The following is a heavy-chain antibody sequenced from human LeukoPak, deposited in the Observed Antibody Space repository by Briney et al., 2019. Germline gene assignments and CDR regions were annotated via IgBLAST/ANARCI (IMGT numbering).Heavy chain of an antibody. CDR3: ARLRPPMSYGMDV. J-gene: IGHJ6*02. Sequence: PSETLCLTCSVSGASISTFFWSWVRQPAGEGLEWIGRIDASGTTYYNPSLKRRVAVTLDTSNNQVYLELRSVTAADSAVYYCARLRPPMSYGMDVWGLGTTVTVSS. CDR1: GASISTFF. CDR2: IDASGTT. V-gene: IGHV4-4*07.